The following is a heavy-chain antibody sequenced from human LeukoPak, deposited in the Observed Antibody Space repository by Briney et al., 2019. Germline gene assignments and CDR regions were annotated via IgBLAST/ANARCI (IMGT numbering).Heavy chain of an antibody. D-gene: IGHD3-10*01. Sequence: SETLSLTCTVSGAPISSYYWSWIRQPPGKGLEWIGYISYSGSTNYNPSLKSRVTISADTSKNQVSLTLSSVTAADTAVYYCARHPELYFFDYWGQGTLVTVSS. CDR3: ARHPELYFFDY. V-gene: IGHV4-59*08. CDR1: GAPISSYY. J-gene: IGHJ4*02. CDR2: ISYSGST.